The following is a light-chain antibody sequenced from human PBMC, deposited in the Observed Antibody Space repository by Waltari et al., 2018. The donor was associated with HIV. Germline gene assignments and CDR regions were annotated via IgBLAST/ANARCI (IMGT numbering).Light chain of an antibody. Sequence: EIVMTQSPATLSVSPGERATLSCRASQSVSSNLAWYQQKPGKAPRLLMYGASTRATGIPARFSGSGSGTEFTLTISSLQSEDFAVYYCQQYNNRPWTFGQGTTVEIK. V-gene: IGKV3D-15*01. CDR1: QSVSSN. J-gene: IGKJ1*01. CDR3: QQYNNRPWT. CDR2: GAS.